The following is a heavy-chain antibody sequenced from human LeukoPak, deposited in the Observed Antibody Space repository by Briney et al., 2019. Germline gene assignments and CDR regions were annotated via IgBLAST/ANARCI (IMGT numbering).Heavy chain of an antibody. Sequence: SETLSLTCTVSGGSISSYYWGWIRQPPGKGLEWIGSIYYSGSTYYNPSLKSRVTISVDTSKNQFSLKLSSVTAADTAVYYCARQGVQLWSDFDYWGQGTLVTVSS. CDR3: ARQGVQLWSDFDY. J-gene: IGHJ4*02. V-gene: IGHV4-39*01. D-gene: IGHD5-18*01. CDR2: IYYSGST. CDR1: GGSISSYY.